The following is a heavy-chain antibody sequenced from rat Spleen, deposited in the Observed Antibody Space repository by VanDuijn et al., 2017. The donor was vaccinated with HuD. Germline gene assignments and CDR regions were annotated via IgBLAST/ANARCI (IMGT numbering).Heavy chain of an antibody. CDR3: AKDLDYGPDY. V-gene: IGHV5-58*01. D-gene: IGHD1-11*01. J-gene: IGHJ2*01. CDR1: GFTFSSYW. CDR2: INTDGGST. Sequence: EVQLVESGGDLAQPGRSLKLSCAASGFTFSSYWMYWFRQAPGKGLEWVSSINTDGGSTYYPDSVKGRFTISRDNAENTVYLQMNSLRSEDTATYYCAKDLDYGPDYWGQGVMVTVSS.